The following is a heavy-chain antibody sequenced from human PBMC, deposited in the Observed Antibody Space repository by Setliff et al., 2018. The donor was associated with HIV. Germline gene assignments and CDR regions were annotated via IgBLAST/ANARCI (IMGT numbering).Heavy chain of an antibody. CDR2: IFYSGIT. V-gene: IGHV4-39*01. CDR3: ARSKTFYDFWGGYYTHGAFKI. Sequence: LSLTCTVSGGSFTSRSYYWGWIRQPPGKGLEWIGSIFYSGITYYNPSLKSRVTISVDTFKNQFSLNLTAVTAADTAVYYCARSKTFYDFWGGYYTHGAFKIWGLGTMVTVSS. D-gene: IGHD3-3*01. CDR1: GGSFTSRSYY. J-gene: IGHJ3*02.